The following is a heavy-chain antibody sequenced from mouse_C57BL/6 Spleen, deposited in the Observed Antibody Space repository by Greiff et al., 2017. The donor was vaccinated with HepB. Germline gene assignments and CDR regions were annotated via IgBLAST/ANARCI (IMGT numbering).Heavy chain of an antibody. V-gene: IGHV1-53*01. CDR3: AREWLLRYWYFDV. CDR1: GYTFTSYW. J-gene: IGHJ1*03. Sequence: QVQLQQPGTELVKPGASVKLSCKASGYTFTSYWMHWVKQRPGQGLEWIGNINPSNGGTKYNEKFKSKATLTVDKSSSTAYMQLSSLTSEDSAVYYCAREWLLRYWYFDVWGTGTTVTVSS. CDR2: INPSNGGT. D-gene: IGHD2-3*01.